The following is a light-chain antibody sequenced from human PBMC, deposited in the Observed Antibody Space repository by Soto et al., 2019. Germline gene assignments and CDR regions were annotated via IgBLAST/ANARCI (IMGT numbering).Light chain of an antibody. CDR3: QKNINSSLT. J-gene: IGKJ4*01. Sequence: EIVLTQSPATLSLSPGERATLSCRASQTVSSSLAWYQQKPGQAPRLLIYEASNMATGIPARFRGSGSGADFTLTISSLEPEDFALYYCQKNINSSLTVGGGTQVEIK. CDR1: QTVSSS. V-gene: IGKV3-11*01. CDR2: EAS.